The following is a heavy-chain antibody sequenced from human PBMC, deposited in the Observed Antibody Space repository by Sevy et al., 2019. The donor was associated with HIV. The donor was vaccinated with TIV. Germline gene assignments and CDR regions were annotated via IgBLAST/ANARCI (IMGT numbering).Heavy chain of an antibody. D-gene: IGHD3-16*02. J-gene: IGHJ4*02. CDR1: GFSFSRYS. CDR3: VRTVSGSYRYDDY. Sequence: GGSLRLSCGASGFSFSRYSMNWVHQAPGKGLEWVSYITRSDSARDYADSVKGRFIISRDNAKNSLFLQMNSLRVEDTAVYYCVRTVSGSYRYDDYWGQGTLVTVSS. V-gene: IGHV3-48*01. CDR2: ITRSDSAR.